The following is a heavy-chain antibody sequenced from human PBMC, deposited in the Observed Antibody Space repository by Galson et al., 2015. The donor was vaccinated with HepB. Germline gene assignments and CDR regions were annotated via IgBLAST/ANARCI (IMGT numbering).Heavy chain of an antibody. CDR2: IYYRSKWGY. Sequence: CAISGDSVSSNNAAWNWIRQSPSRGLEWLGRIYYRSKWGYDYAESVKSRITINSDTSKNQFSLQLNSVTPEDTAVYYCARDRWPTGYGVDVWGQAATVTGS. D-gene: IGHD4-23*01. V-gene: IGHV6-1*01. CDR1: GDSVSSNNAA. CDR3: ARDRWPTGYGVDV. J-gene: IGHJ6*02.